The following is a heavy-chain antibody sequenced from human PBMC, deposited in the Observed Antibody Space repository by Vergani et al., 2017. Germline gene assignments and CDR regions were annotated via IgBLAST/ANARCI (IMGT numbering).Heavy chain of an antibody. Sequence: QLQLQESGPGLVKPSETLSLTCTVSGGSISSSSYYWGWIRQPPGKGLEWVSYISSSGSTIYYADSVKGRFTISRDNAKNSLYLQMNSLRAEATAVYYCARDSLARPFYYYYGMDVWGQGTTVTVSS. CDR2: ISSSGSTI. V-gene: IGHV3-11*01. CDR3: ARDSLARPFYYYYGMDV. J-gene: IGHJ6*02. D-gene: IGHD6-6*01. CDR1: GGSISSSSYY.